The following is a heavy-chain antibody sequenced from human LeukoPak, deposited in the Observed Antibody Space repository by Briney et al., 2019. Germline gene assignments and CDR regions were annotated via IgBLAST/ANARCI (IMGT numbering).Heavy chain of an antibody. CDR2: ISGSGGST. Sequence: PGGSLRLSCAASGFTSSSYAMSWVRQAPGKGLEWVSAISGSGGSTYYADSVKGRFTISRDNSKNTLYLQMNSLRAEDMAVYYCAKDTGFTRPTSYSSSSYFDYWGQGTLVTVSS. D-gene: IGHD6-13*01. J-gene: IGHJ4*02. V-gene: IGHV3-23*01. CDR1: GFTSSSYA. CDR3: AKDTGFTRPTSYSSSSYFDY.